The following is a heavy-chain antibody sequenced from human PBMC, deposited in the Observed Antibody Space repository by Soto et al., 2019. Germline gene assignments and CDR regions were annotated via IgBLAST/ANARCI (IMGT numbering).Heavy chain of an antibody. CDR3: ARDQSGTYYYDSSGYWVLND. CDR2: INPNSGGT. J-gene: IGHJ4*02. CDR1: GYTFSGYY. D-gene: IGHD3-22*01. V-gene: IGHV1-2*04. Sequence: GASLKVSCKTSGYTFSGYYMHWVRQAPGQGLELMGWINPNSGGTNYAQKFQGWVTMTRDTSISTAYMELSRLRSDDTAVYYCARDQSGTYYYDSSGYWVLNDWGQGTLVTVYS.